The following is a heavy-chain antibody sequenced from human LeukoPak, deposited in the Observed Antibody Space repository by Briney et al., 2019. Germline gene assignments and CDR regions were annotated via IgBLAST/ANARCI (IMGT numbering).Heavy chain of an antibody. D-gene: IGHD1-26*01. V-gene: IGHV4-59*01. J-gene: IGHJ4*02. Sequence: SETLSLTCTVSGGSLIHYYWSWIRQPPGKGLEWIGYIYHSGSTNYNPPLKGRATISVDTSKNQISLRLSSVTAADTAVYYCARVDSGAYYMPFDYWGQGSLVTVSS. CDR3: ARVDSGAYYMPFDY. CDR2: IYHSGST. CDR1: GGSLIHYY.